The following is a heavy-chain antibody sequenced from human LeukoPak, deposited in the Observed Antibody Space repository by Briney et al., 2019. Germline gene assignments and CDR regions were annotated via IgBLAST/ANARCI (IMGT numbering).Heavy chain of an antibody. J-gene: IGHJ4*02. CDR1: GGTFSSYA. Sequence: GASVKVSCKASGGTFSSYAISWVRQAPGQGLEWMGRIIPILGIANYAQKFQGRVTITADKSTSTAYMELSSLRSEDTAVYYCARPRYGDYYFDFWGQGTLVTVSS. V-gene: IGHV1-69*04. D-gene: IGHD1-14*01. CDR2: IIPILGIA. CDR3: ARPRYGDYYFDF.